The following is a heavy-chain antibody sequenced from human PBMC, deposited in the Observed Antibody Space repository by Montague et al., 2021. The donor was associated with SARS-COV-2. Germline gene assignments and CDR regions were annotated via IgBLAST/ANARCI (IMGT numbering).Heavy chain of an antibody. CDR3: ARHSGHDRIFGVVIIPDAFDI. J-gene: IGHJ3*02. Sequence: SGSNNYNPSLQSLVTISLSTSQNQFSLKLSSVTAADTAVYYCARHSGHDRIFGVVIIPDAFDIWGQGTMVTVSS. V-gene: IGHV4-39*01. D-gene: IGHD3-3*02. CDR2: SGSN.